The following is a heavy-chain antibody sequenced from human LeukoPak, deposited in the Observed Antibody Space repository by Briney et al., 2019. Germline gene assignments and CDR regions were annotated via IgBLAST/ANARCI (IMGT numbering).Heavy chain of an antibody. CDR1: GGTFSSYA. D-gene: IGHD6-13*01. CDR3: ARDESSSWYLWYFDY. J-gene: IGHJ4*02. V-gene: IGHV1-69*04. CDR2: IIPILGIA. Sequence: ASVKVSCKASGGTFSSYAISWVRQAPGQGLEWMGRIIPILGIANYAQKFQGRVTITADKSTSTAYMELSSLRSEDTAVYYCARDESSSWYLWYFDYWGQGTLVTVSS.